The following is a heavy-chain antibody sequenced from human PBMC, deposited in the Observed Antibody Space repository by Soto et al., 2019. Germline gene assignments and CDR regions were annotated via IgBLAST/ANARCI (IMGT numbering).Heavy chain of an antibody. CDR1: GGSISSYY. CDR3: ARARLPGSNAFDI. V-gene: IGHV4-59*01. Sequence: SETLSLTCTVSGGSISSYYWSWIRQPPGKGLEWIGYIYYSGSTNYNPSLKSRVTISVDTSKNQFSLKLSSVTAADTAVYYCARARLPGSNAFDIWGQGTMVTVSS. D-gene: IGHD6-25*01. J-gene: IGHJ3*02. CDR2: IYYSGST.